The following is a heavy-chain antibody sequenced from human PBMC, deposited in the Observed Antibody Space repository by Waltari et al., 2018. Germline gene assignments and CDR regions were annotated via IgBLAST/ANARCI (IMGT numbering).Heavy chain of an antibody. CDR2: ISGGGGNT. CDR1: GFTFKNYA. D-gene: IGHD6-19*01. V-gene: IGHV3-23*04. J-gene: IGHJ4*02. CDR3: AKDRRVDGAVAGAQFDY. Sequence: EVQLVESGGGSVQPGGSLRLSCVASGFTFKNYAMTWVRKAPGKGLEWISVISGGGGNTYYADSVKGRFTISRDNSKNTLYLQMNSLRGEDTAVYFCAKDRRVDGAVAGAQFDYWGQGTLVTVSS.